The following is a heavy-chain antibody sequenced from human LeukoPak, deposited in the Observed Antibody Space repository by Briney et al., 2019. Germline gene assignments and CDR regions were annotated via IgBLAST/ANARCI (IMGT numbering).Heavy chain of an antibody. Sequence: ASVKVSCKASGYTFTNYYLHWVRQAPGQGLEWMGGIIPIFGKADYAQKFQDRVTITADKSTSTAYMELSSLRSEDTAVYYCARSPRSLDGYYYYYYYMDVWGKGTTVTVSS. CDR3: ARSPRSLDGYYYYYYYMDV. J-gene: IGHJ6*03. V-gene: IGHV1-69*06. D-gene: IGHD3-10*01. CDR2: IIPIFGKA. CDR1: GYTFTNYY.